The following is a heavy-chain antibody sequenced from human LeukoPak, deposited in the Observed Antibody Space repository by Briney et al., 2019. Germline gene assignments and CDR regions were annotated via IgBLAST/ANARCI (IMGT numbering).Heavy chain of an antibody. CDR2: INHSGST. CDR3: ASTRRRRGYYGMDV. Sequence: SETLSLTCAVYGGSFSGYYWSWIRQPPGKGLEWIGEINHSGSTNYNPSLKSRVTISVDTSKNQFSLKLSSVTAADTAVYYCASTRRRRGYYGMDVWGQGTTVTVSS. J-gene: IGHJ6*02. V-gene: IGHV4-34*01. CDR1: GGSFSGYY.